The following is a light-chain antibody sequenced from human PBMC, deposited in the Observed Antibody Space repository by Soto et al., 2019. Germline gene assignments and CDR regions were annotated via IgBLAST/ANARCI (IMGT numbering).Light chain of an antibody. CDR1: QSVSSN. V-gene: IGKV3-15*01. J-gene: IGKJ5*01. CDR2: GAS. Sequence: EIVMTQSPATLSVSPGERATLSCRASQSVSSNLAWYQQKPGQAPRLLIYGASTRATGIPARFSGSGSGIEFTLTISSLQSEDFAVYYCQQYNNWPITFGQGTRLDIK. CDR3: QQYNNWPIT.